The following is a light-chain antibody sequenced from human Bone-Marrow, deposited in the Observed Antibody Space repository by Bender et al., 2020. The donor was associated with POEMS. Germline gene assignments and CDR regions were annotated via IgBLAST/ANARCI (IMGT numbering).Light chain of an antibody. CDR1: SSDVGGYHY. J-gene: IGLJ2*01. CDR2: DVS. CDR3: CSYAGRNSYVSYVV. V-gene: IGLV2-8*01. Sequence: QSALTQPPSASGSPGQSVTISCTGTSSDVGGYHYVSWYQQHSGKAPKLMIHDVSNRPSGVSNRFSGSKSGNTASLTISGLQAEDEADYYCCSYAGRNSYVSYVVFGGGTKLTVL.